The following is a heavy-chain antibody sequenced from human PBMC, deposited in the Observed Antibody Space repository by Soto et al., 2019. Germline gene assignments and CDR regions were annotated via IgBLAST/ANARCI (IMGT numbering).Heavy chain of an antibody. CDR2: ISSSGSTI. CDR3: ARDNVDYSNYYWYFDL. Sequence: QVQLVESGGCLVKPGGSLRLSCAASGFTFSDYYMSWIRQAPGKGLEWVSYISSSGSTIYYADSVKGRFTISRDNAKNSLYLQMNSLRAEDTAVYYCARDNVDYSNYYWYFDLWGRGTLVTVSS. J-gene: IGHJ2*01. V-gene: IGHV3-11*01. D-gene: IGHD4-4*01. CDR1: GFTFSDYY.